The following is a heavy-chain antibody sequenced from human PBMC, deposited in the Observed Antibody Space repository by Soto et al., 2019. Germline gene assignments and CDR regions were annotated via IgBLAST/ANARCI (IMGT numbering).Heavy chain of an antibody. Sequence: QLQLQESGPGLVKPSETLSLTCTVSGGSISSSSYYWGWIRQPPGKGLEWIGSIYYSGRTYYNPSLKSRVTNSGDTSKEQCTLKPSAVTAADTAGDYCAGPDDGDRSLFDYWGQGTLVTVSS. CDR2: IYYSGRT. D-gene: IGHD4-17*01. CDR3: AGPDDGDRSLFDY. CDR1: GGSISSSSYY. V-gene: IGHV4-39*01. J-gene: IGHJ4*02.